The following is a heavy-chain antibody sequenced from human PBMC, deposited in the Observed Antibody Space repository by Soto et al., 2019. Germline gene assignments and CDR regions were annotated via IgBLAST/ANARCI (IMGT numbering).Heavy chain of an antibody. Sequence: PGGSLRLSCAASGFTFSAYWMYWVRQAPGKGLVWVSRINGGGSTTSYADSVKGRFTVSRDNAKNTLYLQMNSLRAEDTAVYYCARVVAHYNGSYRTIDYWGQRTLVTVSS. V-gene: IGHV3-74*01. D-gene: IGHD1-26*01. CDR2: INGGGSTT. CDR1: GFTFSAYW. J-gene: IGHJ4*02. CDR3: ARVVAHYNGSYRTIDY.